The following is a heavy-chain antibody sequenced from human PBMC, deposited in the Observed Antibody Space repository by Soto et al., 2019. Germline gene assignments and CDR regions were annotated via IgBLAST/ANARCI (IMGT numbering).Heavy chain of an antibody. D-gene: IGHD2-15*01. J-gene: IGHJ4*02. CDR3: ARSGEDCSGGSCSHYFDY. V-gene: IGHV1-69*01. CDR1: GGTFSSYA. CDR2: IIPIFGTA. Sequence: QVQLVQSGAEVKKPGSSVKVSCTASGGTFSSYAISWVRQAPGQGLEWMGGIIPIFGTANYAQKFQGRVTITADESTSTAYMEMSSLRSEDTAVYYCARSGEDCSGGSCSHYFDYWGQGTLVTVSS.